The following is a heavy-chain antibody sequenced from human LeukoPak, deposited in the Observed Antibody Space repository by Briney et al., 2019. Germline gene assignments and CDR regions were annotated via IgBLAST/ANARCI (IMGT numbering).Heavy chain of an antibody. Sequence: GGSLRLSCAASGVTFSSYGMHWVRQAPGKGLEWVALISSDGNDKLYGDSVKGRFTISRDDSKSTLYLQMNSLRAEDAAVYYCTTKVIRGNSGDDYDDWGQGTLVTVSS. CDR2: ISSDGNDK. CDR1: GVTFSSYG. CDR3: TTKVIRGNSGDDYDD. D-gene: IGHD5-12*01. V-gene: IGHV3-30*03. J-gene: IGHJ4*02.